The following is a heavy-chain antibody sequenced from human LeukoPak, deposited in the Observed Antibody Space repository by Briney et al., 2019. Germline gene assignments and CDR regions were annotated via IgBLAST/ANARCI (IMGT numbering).Heavy chain of an antibody. CDR3: ARNEYYYDSSGYHLKSYYFDY. Sequence: SETPSLTCTVSGGSMSSYYWSWIRQPPGKGLEWIGYIYYSGHTNYNPSLKSRVTISVDTSKNQFSLKLSSVTAADTAVYYCARNEYYYDSSGYHLKSYYFDYWGQGTLATVSS. V-gene: IGHV4-59*01. J-gene: IGHJ4*02. CDR1: GGSMSSYY. D-gene: IGHD3-22*01. CDR2: IYYSGHT.